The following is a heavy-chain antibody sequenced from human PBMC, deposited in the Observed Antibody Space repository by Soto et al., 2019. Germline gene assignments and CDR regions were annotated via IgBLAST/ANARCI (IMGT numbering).Heavy chain of an antibody. D-gene: IGHD6-13*01. CDR3: ARDDIAAGAEYFQH. V-gene: IGHV1-46*01. CDR1: GYTFTSYY. J-gene: IGHJ1*01. Sequence: QVQLVQSGAEVKKPGASVKVSCKASGYTFTSYYMHWVRQAPGQGLEWMGIINPSGGSTSYAQKFQGGVTMTRDTSTSTVYMELSSLRSEHRAVYYCARDDIAAGAEYFQHWGQGTLVTVSS. CDR2: INPSGGST.